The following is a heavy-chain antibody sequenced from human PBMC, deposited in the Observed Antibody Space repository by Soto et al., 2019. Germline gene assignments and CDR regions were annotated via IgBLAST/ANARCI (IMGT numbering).Heavy chain of an antibody. CDR1: GFTFSSYA. V-gene: IGHV3-48*03. CDR3: ARDSVRIGFGMVIMRRGQSYDGMDV. Sequence: VHLGESGGGLVQPGGSLRLSCVASGFTFSSYAMNWVRQAPGKGLEWVSYISGSGNAIYYTDSVNGRFTISRDNAQNSLYLQMNSLRAEDTVVNYCARDSVRIGFGMVIMRRGQSYDGMDVWGQGTTVTVSS. D-gene: IGHD3-3*01. J-gene: IGHJ6*02. CDR2: ISGSGNAI.